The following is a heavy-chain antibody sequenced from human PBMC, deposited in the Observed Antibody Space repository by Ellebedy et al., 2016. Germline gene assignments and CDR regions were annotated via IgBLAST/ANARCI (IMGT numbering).Heavy chain of an antibody. D-gene: IGHD2-2*01. J-gene: IGHJ5*02. CDR3: TREVRRAWFDR. CDR1: GFSFSDHY. CDR2: IRSKSYGGTT. V-gene: IGHV3-72*01. Sequence: GGSLRLSCAASGFSFSDHYMDWVRQAPGKGLERVGFIRSKSYGGTTEFAASVKGRFTMSRDDSKNSLYLQMNSLKTEDTAVYYCTREVRRAWFDRWGQGTVVTVSS.